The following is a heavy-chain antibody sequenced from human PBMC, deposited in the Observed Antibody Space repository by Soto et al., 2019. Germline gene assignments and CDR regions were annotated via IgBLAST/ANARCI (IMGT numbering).Heavy chain of an antibody. CDR1: GASITDYS. D-gene: IGHD1-7*01. Sequence: SETLSLTCSVSGASITDYSWNWIRQSAGKGLEWIGRIYATGKNQVNPSLQSRVTMSLDTSKNQFSLKLASVTAADTAVYYCARESGENWSYEAYWGQGTLVTVSS. CDR3: ARESGENWSYEAY. CDR2: IYATGKN. J-gene: IGHJ4*02. V-gene: IGHV4-4*07.